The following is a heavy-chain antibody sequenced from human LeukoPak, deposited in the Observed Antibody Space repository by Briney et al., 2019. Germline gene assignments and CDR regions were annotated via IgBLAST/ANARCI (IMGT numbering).Heavy chain of an antibody. Sequence: PADPLSLTCSLWGGPLRSYYWRGLGQSPGKGGEWIGDIHNGGGTNYTPALKGRVPGFVDTAKNQVSPRLSSVTAADPAGYYCSRPGTITSESYFDYWGQGALVTVSS. D-gene: IGHD1-1*01. CDR2: IHNGGGT. V-gene: IGHV4-4*08. CDR1: GGPLRSYY. J-gene: IGHJ4*02. CDR3: SRPGTITSESYFDY.